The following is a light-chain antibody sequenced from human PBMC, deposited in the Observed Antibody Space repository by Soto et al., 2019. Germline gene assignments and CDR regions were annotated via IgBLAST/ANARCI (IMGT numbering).Light chain of an antibody. Sequence: QSALTQPASVSGSPGQSITISCTGNSSDVGGYNYVSWYQQHPGKAPKLMIYDVTRRPSGISNRFSGPKSGNTASLTISGLQAEDEADYYCSSYAGSSTLVVFGGGTQLTVL. CDR3: SSYAGSSTLVV. V-gene: IGLV2-14*01. J-gene: IGLJ2*01. CDR1: SSDVGGYNY. CDR2: DVT.